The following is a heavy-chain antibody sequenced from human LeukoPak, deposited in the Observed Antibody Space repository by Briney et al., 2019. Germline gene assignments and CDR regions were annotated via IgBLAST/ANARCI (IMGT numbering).Heavy chain of an antibody. CDR1: GFTFSSYG. J-gene: IGHJ4*02. Sequence: GRSLRLSCAASGFTFSSYGMHWVRQAPGKGLEWVAVIWYDGSKKYYADSVKGRFTISRDNAKNSLYLQMNSLRAEDTAVYYCARAMVRGVIGYWGQGTLVTVSS. V-gene: IGHV3-33*01. CDR2: IWYDGSKK. CDR3: ARAMVRGVIGY. D-gene: IGHD3-10*01.